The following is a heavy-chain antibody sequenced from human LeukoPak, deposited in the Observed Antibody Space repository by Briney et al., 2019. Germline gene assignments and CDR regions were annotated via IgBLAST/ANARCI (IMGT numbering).Heavy chain of an antibody. CDR3: ARLTYYDILTGYYFDY. J-gene: IGHJ4*02. CDR1: GGSISSYY. D-gene: IGHD3-9*01. CDR2: IYYSGST. Sequence: SETLSLTXTVSGGSISSYYWSWIRQPPGKGLEWIGYIYYSGSTNYNPSLKSRVTISVDTSKNQFSLKLSSVTAADTAVYYCARLTYYDILTGYYFDYWGQGTLVTVSS. V-gene: IGHV4-59*01.